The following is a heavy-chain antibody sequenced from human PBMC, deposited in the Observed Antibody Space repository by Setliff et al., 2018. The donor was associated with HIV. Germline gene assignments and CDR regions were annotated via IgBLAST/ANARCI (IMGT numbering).Heavy chain of an antibody. V-gene: IGHV4-39*01. CDR1: GGSISSSSYY. CDR3: ARLSGWYLNAEYFQH. CDR2: IYYSGST. D-gene: IGHD2-15*01. J-gene: IGHJ1*01. Sequence: SETLSLTCTVSGGSISSSSYYWGWIRQPPGKGLEWIGSIYYSGSTYYNPSLKSRVTISVDTSKNQFSLKLSSVTAADTAVYYCARLSGWYLNAEYFQHWGQGTLVTVS.